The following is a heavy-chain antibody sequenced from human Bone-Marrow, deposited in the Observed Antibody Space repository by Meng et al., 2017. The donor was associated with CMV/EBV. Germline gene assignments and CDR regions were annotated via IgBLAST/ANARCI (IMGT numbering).Heavy chain of an antibody. Sequence: SETLSLTCTVSGDSISSNTYYWGWIRQPPGKGLEWIASIHHTGSAYYNPSLTSRITMSVDRSKNHFSLKLNTVTAADTAVYSCARHTSAWYRPVYYFDYWGQGTLVTVSS. J-gene: IGHJ4*02. CDR1: GDSISSNTYY. D-gene: IGHD6-13*01. CDR3: ARHTSAWYRPVYYFDY. CDR2: IHHTGSA. V-gene: IGHV4-39*07.